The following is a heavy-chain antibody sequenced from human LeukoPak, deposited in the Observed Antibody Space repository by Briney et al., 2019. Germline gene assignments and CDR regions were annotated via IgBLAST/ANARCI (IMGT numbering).Heavy chain of an antibody. CDR2: IYYSGST. V-gene: IGHV4-39*02. CDR1: GGSISSSVYY. CDR3: ARTYCSGGSCHFDY. Sequence: PSETLSLTCTVSGGSISSSVYYWAWIRQPPGKGLEWIGSIYYSGSTYYNPSLKSRVTISVDTSKNHFSLKLSSVTAADTAVYYCARTYCSGGSCHFDYWGQGTLVTVSS. D-gene: IGHD2-15*01. J-gene: IGHJ4*02.